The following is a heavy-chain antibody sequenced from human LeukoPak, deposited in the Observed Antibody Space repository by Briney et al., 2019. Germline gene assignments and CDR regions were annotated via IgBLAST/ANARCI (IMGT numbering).Heavy chain of an antibody. V-gene: IGHV3-23*01. CDR2: ISSSGDNA. J-gene: IGHJ4*02. CDR3: ARDYSEQQLVHLFYFDY. CDR1: GFTFSSYA. Sequence: GGPLRLSCAASGFTFSSYAMTWGRQAPGKGLEWVSTISSSGDNAYYADSVKGRFTISRDNSRNTLYLQMNSLRAEDTAVYYCARDYSEQQLVHLFYFDYWGQGTLVTVSS. D-gene: IGHD6-13*01.